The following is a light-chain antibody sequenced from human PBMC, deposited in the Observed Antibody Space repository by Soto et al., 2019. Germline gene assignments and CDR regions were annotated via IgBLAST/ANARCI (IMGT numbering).Light chain of an antibody. CDR2: AAS. CDR1: QNMSTY. V-gene: IGKV1-39*01. CDR3: QQNNSTPPT. J-gene: IGKJ1*01. Sequence: LPAKKEDRVTITCRASQNMSTYIDWYQQRPGKAPKLLIYAASSLQGGVPARFSGSGSGTEFTLSISSLQPGDFATYYCQQNNSTPPTFGQGTKVDI.